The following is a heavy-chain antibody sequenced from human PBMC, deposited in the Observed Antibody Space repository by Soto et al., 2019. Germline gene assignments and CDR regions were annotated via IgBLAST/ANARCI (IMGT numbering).Heavy chain of an antibody. CDR2: IIPILGIA. V-gene: IGHV1-69*04. J-gene: IGHJ5*02. CDR1: GGTFSSYT. CDR3: ARETPDYNNWFDP. D-gene: IGHD4-4*01. Sequence: ASVKVSCKASGGTFSSYTISWVRQAPGQGLEWMGRIIPILGIANYAQKFQGRVTITADKSTSTAYMELSSLRSEDTAVYYCARETPDYNNWFDPWGQGTLVTVSS.